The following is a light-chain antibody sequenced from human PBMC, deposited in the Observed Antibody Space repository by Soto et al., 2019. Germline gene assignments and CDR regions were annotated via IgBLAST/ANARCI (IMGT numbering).Light chain of an antibody. Sequence: EIVMTQSPATLSVSPGERATLSCRASQSVSSNLAWYQQQPGQAPRLLIYGASTRATGVPARFSGSGSGTEVTLTIGSLQSEDFAVYYCQHYYDWPQFTFGPGTKVDIK. CDR1: QSVSSN. CDR2: GAS. V-gene: IGKV3-15*01. J-gene: IGKJ3*01. CDR3: QHYYDWPQFT.